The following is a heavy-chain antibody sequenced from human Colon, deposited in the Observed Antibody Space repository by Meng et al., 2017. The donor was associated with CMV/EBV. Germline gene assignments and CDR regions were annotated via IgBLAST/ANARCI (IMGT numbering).Heavy chain of an antibody. Sequence: GESLKISCAVSGFTSTCYWMSWFRQAPGQGLEWVANINQGGSERNYVDSVKGRFTISRDSAKNSMSLQMNSLRAEDTALYYCAVEYTGSRQNAFDFWGQGTLVTVSS. CDR1: GFTSTCYW. V-gene: IGHV3-7*01. J-gene: IGHJ3*01. CDR3: AVEYTGSRQNAFDF. CDR2: INQGGSER. D-gene: IGHD6-13*01.